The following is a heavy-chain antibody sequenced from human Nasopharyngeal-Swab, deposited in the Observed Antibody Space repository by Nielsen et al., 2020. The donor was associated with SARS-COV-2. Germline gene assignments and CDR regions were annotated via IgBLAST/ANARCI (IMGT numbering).Heavy chain of an antibody. D-gene: IGHD2-2*01. CDR3: ASDSRY. V-gene: IGHV3-21*01. Sequence: GGSLRLSCAASGFTFSDYTMNWVRQAPGQGLEWVSSISSSGSYMYYTDSVKGRFTMSRDNAKNSLYLQMNSLRAEDTAVYYRASDSRYWGQGTLVTVSS. CDR1: GFTFSDYT. J-gene: IGHJ4*02. CDR2: ISSSGSYM.